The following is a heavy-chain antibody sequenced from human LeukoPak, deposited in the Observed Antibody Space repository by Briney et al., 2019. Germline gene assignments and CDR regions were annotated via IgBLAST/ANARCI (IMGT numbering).Heavy chain of an antibody. CDR2: ISSDGSNK. CDR1: GFTVSSYG. V-gene: IGHV3-30*18. CDR3: AKAGGDYDGSGSDS. D-gene: IGHD3-22*01. Sequence: GGSLRLSCAASGFTVSSYGMHWVRQAPGKGLEWVAVISSDGSNKYYADSVKGRFSISRDNSKNTLYLQMNSLRAEDTAVYYCAKAGGDYDGSGSDSWGQGTLVTVSS. J-gene: IGHJ4*02.